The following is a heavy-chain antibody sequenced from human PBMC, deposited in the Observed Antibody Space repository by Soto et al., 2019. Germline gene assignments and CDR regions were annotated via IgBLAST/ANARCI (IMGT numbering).Heavy chain of an antibody. Sequence: ASVKVSCKASGYTFTSYYMHWVRQAPGQGLEWMGIINPSGGSTSYAQKFQGRVTMTRDTSTSTVYMELSSLRSEDTAVYYCASTYSSSSSNYYYGMGVWGQGTTVTVYS. J-gene: IGHJ6*02. CDR3: ASTYSSSSSNYYYGMGV. CDR2: INPSGGST. V-gene: IGHV1-46*01. D-gene: IGHD6-6*01. CDR1: GYTFTSYY.